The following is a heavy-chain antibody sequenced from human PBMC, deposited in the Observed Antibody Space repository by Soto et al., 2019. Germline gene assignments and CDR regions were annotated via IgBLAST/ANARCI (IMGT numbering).Heavy chain of an antibody. D-gene: IGHD6-19*01. CDR3: ARNTSGRNFDY. J-gene: IGHJ4*02. CDR1: SSPINSRYY. Sequence: PSETLSLTCTVSSSPINSRYYWGWIRLTPGKGLEWVASIYHSGSAHYNPSLKSRATISVDTSNNQFSLRLSSVTAADTAIYYCARNTSGRNFDYWGQGTQVTVSS. V-gene: IGHV4-38-2*02. CDR2: IYHSGSA.